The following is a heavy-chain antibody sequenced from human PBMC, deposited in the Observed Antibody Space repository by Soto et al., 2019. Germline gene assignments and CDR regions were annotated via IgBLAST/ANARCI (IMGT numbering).Heavy chain of an antibody. CDR1: GYTFTSYG. J-gene: IGHJ4*02. Sequence: ASVKVSCKASGYTFTSYGISWVRQAPGQGLEWMGWISAYNGNTNYAQKLQGRVTMTTDTSTSTAYMELRSLRSDDTAVYYCASKIYYYDDNGHYLDYWGQGTPVTVSS. CDR2: ISAYNGNT. CDR3: ASKIYYYDDNGHYLDY. V-gene: IGHV1-18*04. D-gene: IGHD3-22*01.